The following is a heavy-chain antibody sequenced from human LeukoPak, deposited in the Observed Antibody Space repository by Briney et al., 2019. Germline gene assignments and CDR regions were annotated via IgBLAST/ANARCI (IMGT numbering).Heavy chain of an antibody. Sequence: GGSLRLSCAASGFTFDDYGMHWVRQAPGKGLEWVSFISGNGGRTWYADSVKGRFTISRDNSKTSLYLQMNSLRTEDTAVYYCATAGRGSYWTCYFDYWGQGTLVTVSS. CDR3: ATAGRGSYWTCYFDY. D-gene: IGHD1-1*01. CDR2: ISGNGGRT. J-gene: IGHJ4*02. CDR1: GFTFDDYG. V-gene: IGHV3-43*02.